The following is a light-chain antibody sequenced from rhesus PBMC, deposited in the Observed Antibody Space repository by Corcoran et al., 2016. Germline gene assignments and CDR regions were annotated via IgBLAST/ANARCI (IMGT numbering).Light chain of an antibody. CDR2: AAS. CDR1: QSVSSS. V-gene: IGKV3-42*02. CDR3: QQYSNWPRT. Sequence: EIVLTQSPATLSLSPGERATLSCRASQSVSSSLAWYQQKPGQAPRFLIYAASSRATGIPDRFSGSGSGTYFTLTISSLEPEDVGVYYCQQYSNWPRTFGQGTKVEIK. J-gene: IGKJ1*01.